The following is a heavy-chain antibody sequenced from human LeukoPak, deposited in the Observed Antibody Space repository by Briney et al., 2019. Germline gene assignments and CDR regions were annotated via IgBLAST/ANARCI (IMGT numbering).Heavy chain of an antibody. V-gene: IGHV4-34*01. Sequence: SETLSLTCAVYGGSFSGYYWSWIRQPPGKGLEWIGEINHSGSTNYNPSLKSRVTISVDTSKNQFSLKLSSMTAADTAVYYCARGPTTTQYYYDSSGAFDYWGQGTLVTVSS. CDR2: INHSGST. CDR1: GGSFSGYY. D-gene: IGHD3-22*01. J-gene: IGHJ4*02. CDR3: ARGPTTTQYYYDSSGAFDY.